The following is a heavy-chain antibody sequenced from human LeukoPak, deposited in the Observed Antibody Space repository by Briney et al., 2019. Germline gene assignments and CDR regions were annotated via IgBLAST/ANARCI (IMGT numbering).Heavy chain of an antibody. V-gene: IGHV1-2*02. CDR2: NNPNSGDT. J-gene: IGHJ4*02. D-gene: IGHD2-2*01. CDR1: GYTFTGYY. Sequence: ASVKVSCKASGYTFTGYYIHWVRQAPGQGLEWMGWNNPNSGDTKYAQKFQGRVTMTRDTSISTAYMEQNSLRSDDTAVYYCARYCSTATCSEGDVYWGQGTLVTVSS. CDR3: ARYCSTATCSEGDVY.